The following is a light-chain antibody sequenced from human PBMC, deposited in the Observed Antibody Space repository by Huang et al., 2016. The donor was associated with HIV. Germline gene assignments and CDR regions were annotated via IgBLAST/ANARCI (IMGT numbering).Light chain of an antibody. V-gene: IGKV1-NL1*01. CDR1: QAISNS. Sequence: DIQMTQSPSSLSPFIGDRVTITCRASQAISNSLAWDQQKPGKAPKLLLHSTSSLENGGPSRFSGSGSGADYTLTISSLQPEDFATYYCQQYYGTPTFGQGTRVEIK. J-gene: IGKJ1*01. CDR2: STS. CDR3: QQYYGTPT.